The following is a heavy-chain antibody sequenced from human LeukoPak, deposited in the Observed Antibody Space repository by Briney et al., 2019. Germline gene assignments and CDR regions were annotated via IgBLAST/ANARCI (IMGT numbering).Heavy chain of an antibody. CDR2: ISGSGGRT. Sequence: GGSLRLSCAASGFTFSSYAMSWVSQAPGKGLEWVSAISGSGGRTYYADSVKGRFTISRDNSKNTLYRQMNSLRAEDTAVYYCARAQPDLGYCSGGSCPRGYYYYMDVWGKGTTVTVSS. J-gene: IGHJ6*03. D-gene: IGHD2-15*01. V-gene: IGHV3-23*01. CDR3: ARAQPDLGYCSGGSCPRGYYYYMDV. CDR1: GFTFSSYA.